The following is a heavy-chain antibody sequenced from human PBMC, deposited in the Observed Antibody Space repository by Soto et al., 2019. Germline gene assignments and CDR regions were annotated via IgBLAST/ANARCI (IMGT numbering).Heavy chain of an antibody. CDR1: GGTFSSYA. Sequence: QVQLVQSGAEVKKPGSSVKVSCKASGGTFSSYAISWVRQAPGQGLEWMGGIIPIFGTANYAQKFQGRVTITAGESTSTAYMELSSLRSEDTAVYYCARENTFYRGYSGYEKYWCFDLWGRGTLVTVSS. V-gene: IGHV1-69*01. CDR2: IIPIFGTA. D-gene: IGHD5-12*01. J-gene: IGHJ2*01. CDR3: ARENTFYRGYSGYEKYWCFDL.